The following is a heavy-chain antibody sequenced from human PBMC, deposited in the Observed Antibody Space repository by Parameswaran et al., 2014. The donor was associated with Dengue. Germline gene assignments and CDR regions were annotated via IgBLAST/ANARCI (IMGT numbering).Heavy chain of an antibody. V-gene: IGHV3-15*01. D-gene: IGHD3-3*01. J-gene: IGHJ3*02. CDR2: IKSKTDGGTT. Sequence: RWIRQPPGKGLEWVGRIKSKTDGGTTDYAAPAKGRFTISRDDSKNTMYLQMNSLKTEDTAVYYCTTDRVTRYNDFWSGYSSDAFDIWGQGTRVTVSS. CDR3: TTDRVTRYNDFWSGYSSDAFDI.